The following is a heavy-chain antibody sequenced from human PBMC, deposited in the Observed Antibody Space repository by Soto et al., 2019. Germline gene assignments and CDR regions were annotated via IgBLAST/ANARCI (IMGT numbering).Heavy chain of an antibody. Sequence: GGSLRLSCAASGFTFSSYSMNWVRQAPGKGLEWVSSISSSSSYIYYADSVKGRFTISRDNAKNSLYLQMNSLRAEDTAVYYCARTRTVTTTRFDYWGQGTLVTVSS. D-gene: IGHD4-17*01. CDR3: ARTRTVTTTRFDY. CDR1: GFTFSSYS. V-gene: IGHV3-21*01. J-gene: IGHJ4*02. CDR2: ISSSSSYI.